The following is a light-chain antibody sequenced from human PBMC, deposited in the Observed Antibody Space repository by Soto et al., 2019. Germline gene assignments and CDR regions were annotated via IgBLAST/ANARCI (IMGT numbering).Light chain of an antibody. J-gene: IGKJ2*01. CDR3: KKYDSAPYT. CDR2: GAS. CDR1: QGINTF. Sequence: DIQMTQSPSSLSASVGDRVTITCRASQGINTFLAWYQQKAGKVPNLLIYGASNLQSGVPSRFSGSGSGTDFTLTISSLQPEDVATYYCKKYDSAPYTFGQGNKLEIK. V-gene: IGKV1-27*01.